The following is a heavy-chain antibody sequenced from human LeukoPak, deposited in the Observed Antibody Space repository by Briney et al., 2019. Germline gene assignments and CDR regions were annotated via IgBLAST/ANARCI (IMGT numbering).Heavy chain of an antibody. CDR3: ARAGRSLGYCSGGSCGGYFDY. Sequence: PGRSLRLSCAASGFTFSSYAMHWVRQAPGKGLAWVATISHDGSNKYHADSVKGRFTISRDNSKNTLYLQMNSLRAEDTAVYYCARAGRSLGYCSGGSCGGYFDYWGQGTLVTVSS. CDR1: GFTFSSYA. CDR2: ISHDGSNK. J-gene: IGHJ4*02. D-gene: IGHD2-15*01. V-gene: IGHV3-30-3*01.